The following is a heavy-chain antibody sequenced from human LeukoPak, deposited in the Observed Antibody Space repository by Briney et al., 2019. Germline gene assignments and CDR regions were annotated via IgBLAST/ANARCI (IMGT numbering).Heavy chain of an antibody. Sequence: ASVKVSCKASGYTFTGYYMHWVRQAPGQGLEWMGWTNPNSGGTNYAQKFQGWVTMTRDTSISIAYMELSRLRSDDAAVYYCARGLERLGDAFDIWGQGTMVTVSS. CDR3: ARGLERLGDAFDI. D-gene: IGHD1-1*01. CDR1: GYTFTGYY. V-gene: IGHV1-2*04. CDR2: TNPNSGGT. J-gene: IGHJ3*02.